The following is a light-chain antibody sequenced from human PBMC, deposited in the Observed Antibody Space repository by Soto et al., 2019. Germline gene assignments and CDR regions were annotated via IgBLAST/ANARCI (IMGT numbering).Light chain of an antibody. Sequence: DIQMTQSPSSLSASVGDRVTLTCRASQTITNYLNWFQQKPGRAPKLLIYRTSTLESGVPYRFSGSGSGTDFTLTISSLQPEDFATYHCQQSFTTTWTFGQGTKVDVK. CDR2: RTS. V-gene: IGKV1-39*01. CDR3: QQSFTTTWT. CDR1: QTITNY. J-gene: IGKJ1*01.